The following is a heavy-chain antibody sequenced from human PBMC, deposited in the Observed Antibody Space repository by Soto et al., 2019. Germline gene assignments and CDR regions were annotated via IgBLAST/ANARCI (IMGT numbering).Heavy chain of an antibody. J-gene: IGHJ6*02. CDR3: ARVWYYDSSGYYYVDYYGMDV. CDR2: ISSSGSTI. CDR1: GFTFSSYE. V-gene: IGHV3-48*03. Sequence: GGSLRLSCAAPGFTFSSYEMNWVRRAPGKGLEWVSYISSSGSTIYYADSVKGRFTISRDNAKNSLYLQMNSLGAEDTAVYYCARVWYYDSSGYYYVDYYGMDVWGQGTTVTVSS. D-gene: IGHD3-22*01.